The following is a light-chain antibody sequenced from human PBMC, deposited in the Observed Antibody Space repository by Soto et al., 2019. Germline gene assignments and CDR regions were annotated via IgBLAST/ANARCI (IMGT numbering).Light chain of an antibody. V-gene: IGKV3-20*01. J-gene: IGKJ5*01. CDR2: GAS. CDR3: QQYGSSPIT. Sequence: VLTQSPGTRSLSPGERPTLSCRASQSFSSRYLAWYQQKPGQTPRLLIYGASTRATGIPDRFTGSGSGTDFTLTISRLEPEDFAVYYCQQYGSSPITFGQGTRLEIK. CDR1: QSFSSRY.